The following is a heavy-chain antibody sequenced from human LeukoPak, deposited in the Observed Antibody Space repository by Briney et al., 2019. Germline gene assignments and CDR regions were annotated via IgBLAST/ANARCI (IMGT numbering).Heavy chain of an antibody. Sequence: ASVKVSCKASGYTFTSYDINWVRQATGQGLEWMGWMNPNSGNIGYAQKFQGRVTITRNTSISTAYMELSGLRSEDTAVYYCARIRTAAEDYYYYYMDVWGKGTTVTVSS. V-gene: IGHV1-8*03. D-gene: IGHD2-2*01. J-gene: IGHJ6*03. CDR3: ARIRTAAEDYYYYYMDV. CDR1: GYTFTSYD. CDR2: MNPNSGNI.